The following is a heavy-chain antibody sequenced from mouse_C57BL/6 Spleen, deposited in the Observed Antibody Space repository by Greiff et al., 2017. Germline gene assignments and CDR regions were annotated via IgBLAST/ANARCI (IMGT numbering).Heavy chain of an antibody. V-gene: IGHV5-6*02. CDR3: ARRDGGYYFDY. CDR2: ISSGGSYT. Sequence: EVKLVESGGDLVKPGGSLKLSCAASGFTFSSYGMSWVRQTPDKRLEWVATISSGGSYTYYPDSVKGRFTISRDNAKNTLYLQMSSLKSEDTAMYYCARRDGGYYFDYWGQGTTLTVSS. CDR1: GFTFSSYG. J-gene: IGHJ2*01.